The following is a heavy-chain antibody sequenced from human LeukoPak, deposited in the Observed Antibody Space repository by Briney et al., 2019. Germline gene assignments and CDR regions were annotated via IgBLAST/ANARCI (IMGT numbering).Heavy chain of an antibody. J-gene: IGHJ4*02. CDR2: ISSSSSYI. Sequence: GGSLRLSCAASGFTFSSYSMNWVRQAPGKGLEWVSSISSSSSYIYYADSVKGRFTISRDNAKNTLYLQMNSLRAEDTAVYYCARVTGGYNLVDYWGQGTLVTVSS. V-gene: IGHV3-21*01. CDR1: GFTFSSYS. CDR3: ARVTGGYNLVDY. D-gene: IGHD5-24*01.